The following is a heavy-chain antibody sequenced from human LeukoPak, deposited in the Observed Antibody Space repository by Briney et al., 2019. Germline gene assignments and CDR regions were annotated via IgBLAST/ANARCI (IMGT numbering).Heavy chain of an antibody. CDR2: INPNSGGT. J-gene: IGHJ4*02. D-gene: IGHD6-19*01. V-gene: IGHV1-2*04. Sequence: ASVKVSCKASGYTFTGYYMHWVRQAPGQGLEWMGWINPNSGGTNYAQKFQGWVTMTRDTSISTAYMELSGLRSDDTAVYYCARDLSSGRGNIDYWGQGTLVTVSS. CDR3: ARDLSSGRGNIDY. CDR1: GYTFTGYY.